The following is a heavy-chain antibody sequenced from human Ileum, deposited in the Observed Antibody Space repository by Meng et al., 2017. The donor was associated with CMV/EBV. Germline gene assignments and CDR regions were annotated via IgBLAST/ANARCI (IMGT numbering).Heavy chain of an antibody. CDR2: FYSGGST. CDR1: GGSISSDNYY. D-gene: IGHD3-3*01. Sequence: CTVSGGSISSDNYYWAWIRQPPGKGLEWIGSFYSGGSTYYTPSLKSRVTISVDTSKNQFSLKLASVTAADTAVYYCARRNSIFGSDYWGQGTLVTVSS. V-gene: IGHV4-39*01. CDR3: ARRNSIFGSDY. J-gene: IGHJ4*02.